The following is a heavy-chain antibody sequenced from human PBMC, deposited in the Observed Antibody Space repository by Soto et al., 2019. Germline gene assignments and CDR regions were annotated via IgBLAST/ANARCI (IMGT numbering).Heavy chain of an antibody. Sequence: EVQLFESGGGLVQPGGSLRLSCAASGFTFGGFAMNWVRQPPGKGLEWVSSVDYTGSYTSYAASVKGRFTISRDNSKNMVYLERNNLRAEDTARYYCTKRSGGFSEFDYWGQGTLVIVSS. J-gene: IGHJ4*02. CDR2: VDYTGSYT. CDR1: GFTFGGFA. CDR3: TKRSGGFSEFDY. D-gene: IGHD5-12*01. V-gene: IGHV3-23*05.